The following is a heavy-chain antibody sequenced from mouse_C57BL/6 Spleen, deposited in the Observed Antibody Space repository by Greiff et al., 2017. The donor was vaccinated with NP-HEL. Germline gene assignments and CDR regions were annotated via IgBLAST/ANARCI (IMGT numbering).Heavy chain of an antibody. J-gene: IGHJ3*01. V-gene: IGHV5-4*01. CDR2: ISDGGSYT. CDR3: ARERTYYDYFAY. D-gene: IGHD2-4*01. CDR1: GFTFSSYA. Sequence: EVKVVESGGGLVKPGGSLKLSCAASGFTFSSYAMSWVRQTPEKRLEWVATISDGGSYTYYPDNVKGRFTISRDNAKNNLYLQMSHLKSEDTAMYYCARERTYYDYFAYWGQGTLVTVSA.